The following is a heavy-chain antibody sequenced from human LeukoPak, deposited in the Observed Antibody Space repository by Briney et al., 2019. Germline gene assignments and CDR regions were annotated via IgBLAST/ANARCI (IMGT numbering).Heavy chain of an antibody. CDR2: ISAYNGNT. V-gene: IGHV1-18*01. CDR3: ARDLNSGWSNYYYYYYMDV. Sequence: ASVKVSCKASGYTFTSYGISWVRQAPGQGLEWMGLISAYNGNTNYAQKLQGRVTMTTDTSTSTAYMELRSLRSDDTAVYYCARDLNSGWSNYYYYYYMDVWGKGTTVTVSS. J-gene: IGHJ6*03. D-gene: IGHD6-19*01. CDR1: GYTFTSYG.